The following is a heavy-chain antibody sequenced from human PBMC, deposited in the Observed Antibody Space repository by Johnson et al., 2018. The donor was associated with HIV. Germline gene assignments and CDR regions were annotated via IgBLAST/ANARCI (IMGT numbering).Heavy chain of an antibody. V-gene: IGHV3-64*04. J-gene: IGHJ3*02. CDR2: ITGNGGST. CDR3: TTDQLQQLVHDAFDI. CDR1: GFTFDDYA. Sequence: VQLVESGGGVVRPGGSLRLSCAASGFTFDDYAINWVRQAPGKGLEYVSGITGNGGSTYYANSVKGRFTISRDNSKNTLYLQMNSLKTEDTAVYYCTTDQLQQLVHDAFDIWGQGTMVTVSS. D-gene: IGHD6-13*01.